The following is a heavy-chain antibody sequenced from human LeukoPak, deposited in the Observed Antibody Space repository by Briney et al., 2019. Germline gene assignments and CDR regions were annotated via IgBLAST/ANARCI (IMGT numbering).Heavy chain of an antibody. V-gene: IGHV3-23*01. J-gene: IGHJ4*02. CDR1: GFTVSSNY. CDR2: ISGSGGST. CDR3: AKRWVQVDY. Sequence: GGSLRLSCAASGFTVSSNYMSWVRQAPGKGLEWVSVISGSGGSTYYADSVKGRFTISRDNSKNTLYLQMNSLRAEDTAVYYCAKRWVQVDYWGQGTLVTVSS. D-gene: IGHD5-18*01.